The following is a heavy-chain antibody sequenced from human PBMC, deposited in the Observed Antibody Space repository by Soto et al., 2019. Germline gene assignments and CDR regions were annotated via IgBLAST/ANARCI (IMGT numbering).Heavy chain of an antibody. J-gene: IGHJ4*02. CDR3: AIGQSGIYGGLDY. Sequence: QVQLVQSGAEVLKPGAAVKVSCKASGYVFTSFLMHWVRQAPGQGLEWMGIINPSGGTTTLAQKFQGRITMTRDTSTNTVYMEVSSLRSDDTAVYYCAIGQSGIYGGLDYWGQGTLVTVSS. D-gene: IGHD1-26*01. CDR2: INPSGGTT. CDR1: GYVFTSFL. V-gene: IGHV1-46*01.